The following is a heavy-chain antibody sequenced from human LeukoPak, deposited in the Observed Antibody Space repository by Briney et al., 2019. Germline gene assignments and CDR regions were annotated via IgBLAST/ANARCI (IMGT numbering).Heavy chain of an antibody. Sequence: GGSLRLSCAASGFTLSSYWMYWVRQAPGKGLVWVSQIKPDGSYTSYADSVKGRFTVSRDNAKDTVYLQMNSLRAEDTAVYYCARGGLAAAGDYWGQGTLVTVSS. CDR3: ARGGLAAAGDY. CDR2: IKPDGSYT. V-gene: IGHV3-74*01. J-gene: IGHJ4*02. CDR1: GFTLSSYW. D-gene: IGHD6-25*01.